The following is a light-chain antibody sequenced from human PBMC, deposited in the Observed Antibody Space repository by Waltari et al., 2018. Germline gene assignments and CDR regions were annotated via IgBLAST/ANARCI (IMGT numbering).Light chain of an antibody. CDR2: EGS. J-gene: IGLJ3*02. CDR1: SSDVGSYNL. CDR3: CSYAGSNTWV. V-gene: IGLV2-23*01. Sequence: QSALTQPASVSGSPGQSITISCTGTSSDVGSYNLVSWYQHHPGKAPKLMIYEGSKRPSGVSNRFSGSKSGDTASLTISGLQAEDEADYYCCSYAGSNTWVFGEGTKLTVL.